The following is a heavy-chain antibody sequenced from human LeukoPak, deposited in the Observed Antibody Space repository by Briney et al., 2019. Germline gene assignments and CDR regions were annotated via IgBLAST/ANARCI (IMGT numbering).Heavy chain of an antibody. CDR1: GFTFSSYS. D-gene: IGHD4-17*01. J-gene: IGHJ4*02. CDR2: ISSSTNTI. Sequence: PGGSLRLSCAASGFTFSSYSMNWVRQAPGKGLEWVSYISSSTNTIYYADSVKGRFTISRDNAKNSLYLQMNSLRAEDTAVYYCARDRYGDYDPGYWGQGTLVTVSS. CDR3: ARDRYGDYDPGY. V-gene: IGHV3-48*04.